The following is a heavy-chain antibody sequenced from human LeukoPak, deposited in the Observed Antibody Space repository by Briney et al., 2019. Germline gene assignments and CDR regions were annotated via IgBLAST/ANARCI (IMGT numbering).Heavy chain of an antibody. CDR2: NSGSGGST. J-gene: IGHJ4*02. D-gene: IGHD1-26*01. V-gene: IGHV3-23*01. Sequence: GGSLRLSCAASGFTFSSYAMNWVRQAPGKGLEWVSCNSGSGGSTYYADSVKGRFTISRDNSKNTVYLQMNSLRAEDTAVYYCAKIVGATRSLDYWGQGTLVTVSS. CDR1: GFTFSSYA. CDR3: AKIVGATRSLDY.